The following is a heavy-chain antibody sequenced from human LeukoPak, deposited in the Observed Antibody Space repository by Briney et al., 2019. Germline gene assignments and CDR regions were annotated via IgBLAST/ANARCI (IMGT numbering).Heavy chain of an antibody. CDR3: ASPRLIYAFDI. CDR1: GVSISSSSYY. CDR2: IYYSGST. D-gene: IGHD6-25*01. V-gene: IGHV4-39*01. J-gene: IGHJ3*02. Sequence: PSETLSLTCTVSGVSISSSSYYWGWIRQPPGKGLEWIGSIYYSGSTYYNPSLKSRVTISVDTSKNQFSLKLSSVTAADTAVYYCASPRLIYAFDIWGQGTMVTVSS.